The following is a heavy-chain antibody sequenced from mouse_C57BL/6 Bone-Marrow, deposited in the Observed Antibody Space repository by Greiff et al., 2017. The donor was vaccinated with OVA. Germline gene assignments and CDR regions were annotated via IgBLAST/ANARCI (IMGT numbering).Heavy chain of an antibody. J-gene: IGHJ3*01. V-gene: IGHV1-39*01. CDR3: VDSSGCPAWFAY. Sequence: EVQLQQSGPELVKPGASVKISCKASGYSFTDYNMNWVKQSNGKSLEWIGEINPNYGTTSYNQKFKGKATLTVDQSSSTAYMQLNSLTSEDSAVYYCVDSSGCPAWFAYWGQGTLVTVSA. D-gene: IGHD3-2*02. CDR1: GYSFTDYN. CDR2: INPNYGTT.